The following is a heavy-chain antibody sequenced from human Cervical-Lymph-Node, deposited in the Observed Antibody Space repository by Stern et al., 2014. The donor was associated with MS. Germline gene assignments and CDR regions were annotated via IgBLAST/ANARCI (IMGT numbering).Heavy chain of an antibody. Sequence: VQLVESGGGVVQPGRSLRLSCAASGFTFSSYGMHWVRQAPGKGLEWVAVISYDGGNQYYADSVKGRFTISRDNSKNTLYVQMNSLRAEDTAVYYCATSGGYSGYDYHGYFDYWGQGTLVTVSS. CDR2: ISYDGGNQ. D-gene: IGHD5-12*01. CDR3: ATSGGYSGYDYHGYFDY. CDR1: GFTFSSYG. V-gene: IGHV3-30*03. J-gene: IGHJ4*02.